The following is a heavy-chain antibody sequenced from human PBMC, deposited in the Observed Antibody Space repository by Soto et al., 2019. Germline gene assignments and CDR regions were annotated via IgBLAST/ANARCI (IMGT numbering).Heavy chain of an antibody. CDR1: GGSISSGGYS. D-gene: IGHD5-12*01. CDR2: IYHSGST. J-gene: IGHJ4*02. CDR3: AAGGGLPRYY. V-gene: IGHV4-30-2*01. Sequence: QLQLQESGSGLVKPSQTLSLTCAVSGGSISSGGYSWSWTRQPPGKGLEWTGYIYHSGSTYYKPSLTSRVTISVDRSKNQFSLKLSSVTAADTAVYYCAAGGGLPRYYWGQGTLVTVSS.